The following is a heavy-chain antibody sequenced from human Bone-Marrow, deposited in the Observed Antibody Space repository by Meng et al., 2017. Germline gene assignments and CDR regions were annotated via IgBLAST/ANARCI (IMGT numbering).Heavy chain of an antibody. CDR3: AREKYGGYVEYFDY. J-gene: IGHJ4*02. CDR1: GFTFSSYW. CDR2: IKQDGSEK. D-gene: IGHD5-12*01. Sequence: GESLKISCAASGFTFSSYWMSWVRQAPGKGLEWVANIKQDGSEKYYVDSVKGRFTISRDNAKNSLYLQMNSLRAEDTAVYYCAREKYGGYVEYFDYWAQGTLVTVSS. V-gene: IGHV3-7*01.